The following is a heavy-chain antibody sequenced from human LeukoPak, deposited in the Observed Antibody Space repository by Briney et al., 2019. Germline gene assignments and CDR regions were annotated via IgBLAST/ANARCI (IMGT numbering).Heavy chain of an antibody. CDR3: AKDWGSGGWYNYFDP. V-gene: IGHV3-30*18. D-gene: IGHD6-19*01. CDR2: IAYHGNTE. CDR1: GFTISSHG. Sequence: PGGSLRLSCAVSGFTISSHGMHWVRQAPGKGPEWVAVIAYHGNTEYYGDSVKGRFTISRDNSKNTLYLQMDSLRAEDTAVYHCAKDWGSGGWYNYFDPWGQGTLVTVSS. J-gene: IGHJ5*02.